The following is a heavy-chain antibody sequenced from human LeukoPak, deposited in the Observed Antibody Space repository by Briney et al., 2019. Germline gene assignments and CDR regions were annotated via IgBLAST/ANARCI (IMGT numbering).Heavy chain of an antibody. D-gene: IGHD3-9*01. J-gene: IGHJ4*02. Sequence: GGSLRLSCAASGFTFSSYAMGWVRQAPGKGLKWVSGISESGAITHYADSVKGRFTISRDNSKTTVFLQMNSLRAEDTAVYYCAVSVRFERVWHYFNNWGQGTQVTVSS. CDR1: GFTFSSYA. V-gene: IGHV3-23*01. CDR3: AVSVRFERVWHYFNN. CDR2: ISESGAIT.